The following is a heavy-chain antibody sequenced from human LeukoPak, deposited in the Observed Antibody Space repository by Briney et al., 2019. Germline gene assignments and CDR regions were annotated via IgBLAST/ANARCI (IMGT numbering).Heavy chain of an antibody. Sequence: GGSLRLSCAASGFTFSSYAMHWVRQAPGKGPEWVAVISYDGSNKYYADSVKGRFTISRDNSKNTLYLQMNSLRAEDTAVYYCARELELRPLGHAFDIWGQGTMVTVSS. V-gene: IGHV3-30-3*01. CDR2: ISYDGSNK. CDR1: GFTFSSYA. J-gene: IGHJ3*02. CDR3: ARELELRPLGHAFDI. D-gene: IGHD1-7*01.